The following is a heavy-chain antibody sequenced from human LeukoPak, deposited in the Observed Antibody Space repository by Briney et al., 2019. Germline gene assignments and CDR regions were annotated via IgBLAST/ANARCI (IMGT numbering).Heavy chain of an antibody. CDR3: AKGNGSGSYWWARYYYGMDV. Sequence: GGSLRLSCAASGFTFSSYAVSWVRQAPGKGLEWVSAISGSGGSTYYADSVKGRFTISRDNSKNTLYLQMNSLRAEDTAVYYCAKGNGSGSYWWARYYYGMDVWGKGATVTVSS. CDR1: GFTFSSYA. CDR2: ISGSGGST. V-gene: IGHV3-23*01. D-gene: IGHD3-10*01. J-gene: IGHJ6*04.